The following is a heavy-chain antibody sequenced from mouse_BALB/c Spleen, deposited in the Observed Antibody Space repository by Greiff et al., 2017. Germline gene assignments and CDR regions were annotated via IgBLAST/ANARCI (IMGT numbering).Heavy chain of an antibody. CDR2: IYPGDGDT. J-gene: IGHJ3*01. CDR3: ARWTGIWFAY. V-gene: IGHV1-80*01. D-gene: IGHD4-1*01. CDR1: GYAFSSYW. Sequence: QVQLKQSGAELVRPGSSVKISCKASGYAFSSYWMNWVKQRPGQGLEWIGQIYPGDGDTNYNGKFKGKATLTADKSSSKAYMQLSSLTSEDSAVYFCARWTGIWFAYWGQGTLVTVSA.